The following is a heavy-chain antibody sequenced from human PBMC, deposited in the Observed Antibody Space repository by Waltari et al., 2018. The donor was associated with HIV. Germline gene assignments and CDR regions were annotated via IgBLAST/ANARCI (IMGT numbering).Heavy chain of an antibody. J-gene: IGHJ6*02. CDR2: SYYSGST. V-gene: IGHV4-39*01. CDR3: AKTAPRFEYSSSPVSYGMDV. Sequence: QLQLQESGPGLVKPSETLSLTCPVSGGSISSSSYYWGWIRQPPGQGLEWMGSSYYSGSTYYNPSLKSRVTISVDTSKNQFSLKLSSVTAADTAVYYCAKTAPRFEYSSSPVSYGMDVWGQGTTVTVSS. D-gene: IGHD6-6*01. CDR1: GGSISSSSYY.